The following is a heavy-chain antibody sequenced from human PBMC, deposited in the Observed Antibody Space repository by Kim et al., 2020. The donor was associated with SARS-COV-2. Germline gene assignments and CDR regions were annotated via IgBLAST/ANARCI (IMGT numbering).Heavy chain of an antibody. D-gene: IGHD3-10*01. Sequence: NSGGTTYAQAFEGRVTITRATTISTAYMELSRLRSDDTAVYYCARDRGDYWGQGTLVTVSS. CDR3: ARDRGDY. J-gene: IGHJ4*02. CDR2: NSGGT. V-gene: IGHV1-2*02.